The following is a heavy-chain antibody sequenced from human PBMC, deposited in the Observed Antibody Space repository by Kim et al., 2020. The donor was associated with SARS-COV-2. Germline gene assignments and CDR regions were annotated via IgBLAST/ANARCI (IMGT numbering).Heavy chain of an antibody. CDR3: ARSSCGWADY. Sequence: GGSLRLSCAASGFTFTSYAMHWVRQAPGKGLEYVAAISRDGGTTYYVDSVKGRFTISRDNSKNTLYLQMGSLRGEDTAVYYCARSSCGWADYWGQGTLVTVSS. V-gene: IGHV3-64*02. CDR1: GFTFTSYA. J-gene: IGHJ4*02. D-gene: IGHD6-19*01. CDR2: ISRDGGTT.